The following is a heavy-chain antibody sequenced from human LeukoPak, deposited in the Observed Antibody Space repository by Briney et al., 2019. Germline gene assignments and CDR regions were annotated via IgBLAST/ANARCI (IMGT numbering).Heavy chain of an antibody. V-gene: IGHV3-7*01. J-gene: IGHJ4*02. CDR2: IKQDGSEK. Sequence: GGSLRLSCAASGFTFSSYWMSWVRQAPGKGLEWVANIKQDGSEKYYVDPVKGRFTISRDNTKNSLYLQMNSLRAEDTAVYYCARTLRSSGWYFRYWGQGTLVTVSS. CDR1: GFTFSSYW. D-gene: IGHD6-19*01. CDR3: ARTLRSSGWYFRY.